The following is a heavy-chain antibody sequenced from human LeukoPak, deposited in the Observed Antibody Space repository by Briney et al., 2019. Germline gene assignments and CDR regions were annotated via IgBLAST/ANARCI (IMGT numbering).Heavy chain of an antibody. Sequence: ASVNVSCKTSGHTFPKNGISWVRQAPGQGLEWMGWVVGHNGHTNYAQKFQGRVVMTTDTSTTTAYMELRSLKPDDTAIYYCATVGRLHYVLEDWGQGTLVTVSS. V-gene: IGHV1-18*01. CDR3: ATVGRLHYVLED. D-gene: IGHD3-3*01. CDR2: VVGHNGHT. CDR1: GHTFPKNG. J-gene: IGHJ4*02.